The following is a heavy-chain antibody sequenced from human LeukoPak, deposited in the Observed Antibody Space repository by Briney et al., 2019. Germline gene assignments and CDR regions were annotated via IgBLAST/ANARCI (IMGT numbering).Heavy chain of an antibody. CDR3: ARRLEIGGYFDL. CDR2: IYYSGST. J-gene: IGHJ2*01. V-gene: IGHV4-30-4*01. D-gene: IGHD5-24*01. Sequence: SETLSLTCTVSGGSISSGDYYWSWIRQPPGKGLEWIGYIYYSGSTYYNPSLKSRVTISVDTSKNQFSLKLSSVTTADTAVHYCARRLEIGGYFDLWGRGTLVTVSS. CDR1: GGSISSGDYY.